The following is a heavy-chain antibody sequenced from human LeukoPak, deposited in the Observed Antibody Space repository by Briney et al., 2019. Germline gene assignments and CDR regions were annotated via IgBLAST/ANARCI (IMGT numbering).Heavy chain of an antibody. J-gene: IGHJ4*02. CDR2: INPNSGGT. D-gene: IGHD6-19*01. CDR3: ARDLGRIGVTGTRGFDS. CDR1: GYTFTAYY. Sequence: ASVKVSCKASGYTFTAYYMHWVRQTPGQGLEWMGWINPNSGGTNYAQKFQGRVTMTRDTSISTAYMDLGRLTSDDTAVYYCARDLGRIGVTGTRGFDSWGQRTLVTVSS. V-gene: IGHV1-2*02.